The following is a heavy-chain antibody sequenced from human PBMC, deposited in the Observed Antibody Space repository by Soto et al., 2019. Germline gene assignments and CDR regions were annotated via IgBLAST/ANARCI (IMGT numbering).Heavy chain of an antibody. D-gene: IGHD6-19*01. CDR3: ARDQWLVLENYYYGMDV. V-gene: IGHV3-33*01. Sequence: QPGGSLRLSCAASGFTFSSYGMHWVRQAPGKGLEWVAVIWYDGSNKYYADSVKGRFTISRDNSKNTLYLQMNSLRAEDTAVYYCARDQWLVLENYYYGMDVWGQGTTVTVSS. J-gene: IGHJ6*02. CDR1: GFTFSSYG. CDR2: IWYDGSNK.